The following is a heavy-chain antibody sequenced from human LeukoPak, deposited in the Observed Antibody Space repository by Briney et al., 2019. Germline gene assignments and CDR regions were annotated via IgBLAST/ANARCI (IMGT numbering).Heavy chain of an antibody. CDR3: AKEGVVRGVKALGY. CDR1: GFTFSSYA. Sequence: GGSLRLSCAASGFTFSSYAMSWVRQAPGKGLEWVSVISGSGGSTHYADSVKGRFTISRDNSKNTLYLQMNSLRAEDTAVYYCAKEGVVRGVKALGYWGQGTLVTVSS. CDR2: ISGSGGST. D-gene: IGHD3-10*01. J-gene: IGHJ4*02. V-gene: IGHV3-23*01.